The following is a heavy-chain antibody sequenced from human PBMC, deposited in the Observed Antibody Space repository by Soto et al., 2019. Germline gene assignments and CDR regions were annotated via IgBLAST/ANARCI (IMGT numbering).Heavy chain of an antibody. CDR2: IYPGDSDT. Sequence: GESLKISCKGSGYSFTSYWIGWVRQMPGKGLEWMGIIYPGDSDTRYSPSFQGQVTISADKSISTAYLQWSSLKASDTAMYYCARQAVAGTWERSSYFQHWGQGTLVTVSS. V-gene: IGHV5-51*01. D-gene: IGHD6-19*01. J-gene: IGHJ1*01. CDR1: GYSFTSYW. CDR3: ARQAVAGTWERSSYFQH.